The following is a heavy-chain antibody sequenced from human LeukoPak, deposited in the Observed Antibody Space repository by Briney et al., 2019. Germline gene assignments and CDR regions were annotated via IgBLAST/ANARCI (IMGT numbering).Heavy chain of an antibody. D-gene: IGHD4-11*01. CDR1: GYTFTSYY. CDR3: ARVRESKRAQYDAFDI. Sequence: ASVKVSCKASGYTFTSYYMHWVRQAPGQGLEWMGIINPSGGSTSYAQKFQGRVTMTRDTSTSTVYMELSSLRSEDTAVYYCARVRESKRAQYDAFDIWGQGTMVTVSS. J-gene: IGHJ3*02. CDR2: INPSGGST. V-gene: IGHV1-46*03.